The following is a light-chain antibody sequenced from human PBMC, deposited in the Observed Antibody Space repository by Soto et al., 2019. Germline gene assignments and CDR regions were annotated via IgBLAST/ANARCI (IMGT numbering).Light chain of an antibody. Sequence: EIVWTQSPGTLSLSPGERATLSCRASQSVSSSYLAWYQQKPGQAPRLLIYGASSRATGIPDRFSGSVSGTDFTLTISRLEPEDFAVYYCQQYGSSPKTFGQGTKLEIK. V-gene: IGKV3-20*01. J-gene: IGKJ2*01. CDR2: GAS. CDR3: QQYGSSPKT. CDR1: QSVSSSY.